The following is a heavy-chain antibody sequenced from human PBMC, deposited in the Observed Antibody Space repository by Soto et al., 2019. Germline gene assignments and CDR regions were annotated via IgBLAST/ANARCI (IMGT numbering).Heavy chain of an antibody. Sequence: PSETLSLTCSVSGGSMRDYYWSWIRQSPGKGPEWIGYIYYSGNTNYNPSLKSRVTISVDMPKSLFSLKLSSVTAADTAVYYCARQLGLWQTLDYWGRGTLVTVPS. CDR2: IYYSGNT. CDR1: GGSMRDYY. D-gene: IGHD1-1*01. CDR3: ARQLGLWQTLDY. V-gene: IGHV4-59*01. J-gene: IGHJ4*02.